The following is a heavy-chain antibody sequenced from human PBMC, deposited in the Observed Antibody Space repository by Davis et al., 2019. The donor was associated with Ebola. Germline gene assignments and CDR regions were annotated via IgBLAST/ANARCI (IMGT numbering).Heavy chain of an antibody. V-gene: IGHV1-2*02. Sequence: ASVKVSCKASGYTFTGYYMHWVRQAPGQGLEWMGWINPNSGGTNYAQKFQGRVTMTRDTSISTAYMELSSLRSEDTAVYYCATGNNEKYYDYVWGSYRYGYYFDYWGQGTLVTVSS. CDR1: GYTFTGYY. CDR2: INPNSGGT. CDR3: ATGNNEKYYDYVWGSYRYGYYFDY. D-gene: IGHD3-16*02. J-gene: IGHJ4*02.